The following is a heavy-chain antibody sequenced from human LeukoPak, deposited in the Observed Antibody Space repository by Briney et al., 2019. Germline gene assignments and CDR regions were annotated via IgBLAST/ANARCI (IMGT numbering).Heavy chain of an antibody. V-gene: IGHV3-11*01. CDR1: GFTVSSNY. CDR2: ISSSGSTI. D-gene: IGHD3-16*01. Sequence: GGSLRLSCAASGFTVSSNYMSWVRQAPGKGLEWVSYISSSGSTIYYADSVKGRFTISRDNSKNTLYLQMNSLKTEDTAVYYCTRDRFYVWFDPWGQGTLVTVSS. J-gene: IGHJ5*02. CDR3: TRDRFYVWFDP.